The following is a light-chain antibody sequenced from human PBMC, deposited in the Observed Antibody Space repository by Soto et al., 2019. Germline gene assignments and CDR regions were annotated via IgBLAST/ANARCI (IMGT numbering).Light chain of an antibody. J-gene: IGKJ5*01. V-gene: IGKV3-11*01. CDR1: QSVRSY. CDR2: DAS. Sequence: EIVLTQSPATLSLSPGDRATLSCRASQSVRSYLIWYQQEPGQAPRLLMYDASNSASGIPGRFTGSGSGTDFTLTISSLEPEDFAVYYCQHRSSWPITFGQGTRLEIK. CDR3: QHRSSWPIT.